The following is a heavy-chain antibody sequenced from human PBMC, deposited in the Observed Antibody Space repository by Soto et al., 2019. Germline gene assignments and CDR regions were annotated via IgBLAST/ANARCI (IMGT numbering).Heavy chain of an antibody. CDR1: VGSISSYY. D-gene: IGHD3-22*01. CDR3: ARDHTYYYDSSGLSDYYYYYGMDV. CDR2: IYTSGST. Sequence: SETLSLTCTVSVGSISSYYWSWIRQPAGKGLEWIWRIYTSGSTNYNPSLKSRVTMSVDTSKNQFSLKLSSVTAAETAVYYCARDHTYYYDSSGLSDYYYYYGMDVWGQGTTVTVSS. J-gene: IGHJ6*02. V-gene: IGHV4-4*07.